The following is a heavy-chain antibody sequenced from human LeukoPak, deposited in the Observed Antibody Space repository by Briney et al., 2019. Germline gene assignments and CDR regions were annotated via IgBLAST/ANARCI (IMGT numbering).Heavy chain of an antibody. CDR3: ATIVGATMVIRN. J-gene: IGHJ4*02. V-gene: IGHV4-61*02. CDR2: IYTSGST. CDR1: GGSISSGSYY. D-gene: IGHD1-26*01. Sequence: SQTLSLTCTVSGGSISSGSYYWSWIRQPAGKGLEWIGRIYTSGSTNYIPSLKSRVTISVDPSKNQFSLKLSSVTAADTAVYYCATIVGATMVIRNWGQGTLVTVSS.